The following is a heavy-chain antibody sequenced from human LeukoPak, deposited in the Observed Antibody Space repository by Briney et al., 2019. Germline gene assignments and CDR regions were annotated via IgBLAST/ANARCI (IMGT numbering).Heavy chain of an antibody. Sequence: SGGSLRLSCAASGFTFSSYAMSWVRQAPGKGLEWVSAISGSGGSTYYADSVKGRFTISRDNSKNTLYLQMNSLRAEDTAVYYCAREKYGGNEEDLYYFDYWGQGTLVTVSS. CDR1: GFTFSSYA. J-gene: IGHJ4*02. CDR3: AREKYGGNEEDLYYFDY. CDR2: ISGSGGST. V-gene: IGHV3-23*01. D-gene: IGHD4-23*01.